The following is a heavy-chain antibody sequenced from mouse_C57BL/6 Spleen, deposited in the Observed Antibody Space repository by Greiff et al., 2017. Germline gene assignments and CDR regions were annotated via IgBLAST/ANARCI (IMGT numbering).Heavy chain of an antibody. V-gene: IGHV1-19*01. Sequence: EVQLQQSGPVLVKPGASVKMSCKASGYTFTDYYMNWVKQSHGKSLEWIGVINPYNGGTSYNQKFKGKATLTVDKSSSTAYMELNSLTSEDSAVYYCARAAAQAPLFDYWGQGTTLTVSS. CDR2: INPYNGGT. D-gene: IGHD3-2*02. J-gene: IGHJ2*01. CDR3: ARAAAQAPLFDY. CDR1: GYTFTDYY.